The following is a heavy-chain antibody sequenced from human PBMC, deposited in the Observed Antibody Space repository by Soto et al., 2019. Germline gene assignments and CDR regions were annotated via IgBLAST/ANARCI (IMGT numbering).Heavy chain of an antibody. J-gene: IGHJ4*02. V-gene: IGHV1-18*01. CDR2: ISANNDNT. CDR3: ARGTYFDY. Sequence: QVQLVQSGAEVKKPGASVKVSCKASGYTLNTYGITWVRQAPGQGLEWMGWISANNDNTNYPQKLQGRVTMTTDTSTSTSYMELRSRTSDDTAVYYGARGTYFDYWGQGTLVTVSS. CDR1: GYTLNTYG.